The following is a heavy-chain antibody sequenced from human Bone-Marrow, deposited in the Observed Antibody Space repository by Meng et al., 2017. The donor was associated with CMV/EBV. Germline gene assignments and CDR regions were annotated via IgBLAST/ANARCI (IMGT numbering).Heavy chain of an antibody. CDR3: AKNGYFGVITPYDALDI. Sequence: GESLKISCAASGFTFSSYAMHWVRQAPGKGLEWVAVISYDGSNKYYADSVKGRFTISRDNSKNTLYLQMNSLRVEDTAVYYCAKNGYFGVITPYDALDIWGQGTMVTVSS. D-gene: IGHD3-3*01. CDR2: ISYDGSNK. J-gene: IGHJ3*02. CDR1: GFTFSSYA. V-gene: IGHV3-30*04.